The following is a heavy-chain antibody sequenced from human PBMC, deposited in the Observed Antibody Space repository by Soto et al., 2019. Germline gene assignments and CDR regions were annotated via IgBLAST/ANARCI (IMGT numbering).Heavy chain of an antibody. Sequence: EVHLVESGGGLVQPGGSLRLSGEPSGLPFSTFTMIWFRQAPGKGLEWVSAITSYSGSVHYASSVRGRFTISRDNAKKSLFLQMSSLRVEDTAVYFCARGWSTVVDYWGQGTLVTVSS. CDR3: ARGWSTVVDY. J-gene: IGHJ4*02. CDR2: ITSYSGSV. CDR1: GLPFSTFT. D-gene: IGHD2-15*01. V-gene: IGHV3-21*01.